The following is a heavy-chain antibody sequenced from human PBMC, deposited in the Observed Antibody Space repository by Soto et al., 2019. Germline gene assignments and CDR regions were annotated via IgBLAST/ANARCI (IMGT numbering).Heavy chain of an antibody. Sequence: GSLRRSCAGSGFTVSSYAMSWVRQPPGNGVELVSAISGSRGSTYNADSVTGRFTISRDNSKNTMYMQMNSLRAEDTAVYYCAEPLRESSSWHIPLGYWGEGTLVTVSS. D-gene: IGHD6-13*01. CDR3: AEPLRESSSWHIPLGY. J-gene: IGHJ4*02. CDR1: GFTVSSYA. CDR2: ISGSRGST. V-gene: IGHV3-23*01.